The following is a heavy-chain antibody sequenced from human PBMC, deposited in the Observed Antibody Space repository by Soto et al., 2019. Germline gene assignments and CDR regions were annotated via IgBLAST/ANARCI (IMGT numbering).Heavy chain of an antibody. V-gene: IGHV1-69*13. J-gene: IGHJ4*02. CDR3: ARTAYCGGDCYPNVFDY. Sequence: GASVKVSCKASGGTFSSYAISWVRQAPGQGLEWMGGIIPIFGTANYAQKFQGRVTITADESTSTAYMELSSLRSEDTAVYYCARTAYCGGDCYPNVFDYWGQGTLVTVSS. D-gene: IGHD2-21*02. CDR1: GGTFSSYA. CDR2: IIPIFGTA.